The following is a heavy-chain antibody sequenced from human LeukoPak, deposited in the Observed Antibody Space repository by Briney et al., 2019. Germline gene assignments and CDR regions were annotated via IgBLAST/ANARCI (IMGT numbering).Heavy chain of an antibody. J-gene: IGHJ3*02. Sequence: PGGSLRLSCAASGFTFSSYSMTWVRQAPGKGLEWVSSISSSSSYIYYADSVKGRFTISRDNAKNSLYLQMNSLRAEDTAVYYCARDFLVGAFDIWGQGTMVTVPS. CDR2: ISSSSSYI. V-gene: IGHV3-21*01. D-gene: IGHD2-2*01. CDR1: GFTFSSYS. CDR3: ARDFLVGAFDI.